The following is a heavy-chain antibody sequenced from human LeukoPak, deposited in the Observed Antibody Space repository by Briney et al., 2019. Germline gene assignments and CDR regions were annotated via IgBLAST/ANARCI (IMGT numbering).Heavy chain of an antibody. D-gene: IGHD6-13*01. CDR1: GFTFSSYA. CDR3: ARDRYSRSWYGYYYYGMDV. V-gene: IGHV3-30-3*01. CDR2: ISYDGSNK. Sequence: GGSLRLSCAASGFTFSSYAMHWVRQAPGKGLEWVAVISYDGSNKYYADSVKGRFTISRDNSKNTLYLQMNSLRAEDTAVYYCARDRYSRSWYGYYYYGMDVWGQGTTVTVSS. J-gene: IGHJ6*02.